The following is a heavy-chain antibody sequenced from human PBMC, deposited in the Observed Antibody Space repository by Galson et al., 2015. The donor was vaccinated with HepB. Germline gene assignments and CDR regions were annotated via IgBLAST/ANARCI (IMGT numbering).Heavy chain of an antibody. Sequence: SLRLSCAASGFTFSSYAMSWVRQAPGKGLEWVSAISGSGGSTYYADSVKGRFTISRDNSKNTLYLQMNSLRAEDTAVYYCAKRTGLDYYYDSSGHIDYWGQGTLVTVSS. CDR3: AKRTGLDYYYDSSGHIDY. J-gene: IGHJ4*02. V-gene: IGHV3-23*01. CDR2: ISGSGGST. CDR1: GFTFSSYA. D-gene: IGHD3-22*01.